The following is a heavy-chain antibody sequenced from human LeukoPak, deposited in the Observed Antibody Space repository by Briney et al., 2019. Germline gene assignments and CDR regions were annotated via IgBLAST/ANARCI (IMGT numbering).Heavy chain of an antibody. CDR2: MNPNSGNT. CDR3: ARDMAVAGTLGNWFDP. D-gene: IGHD6-19*01. V-gene: IGHV1-8*03. CDR1: GYTFTSYD. J-gene: IGHJ5*02. Sequence: ASVKVSCKASGYTFTSYDINWVRQATGQGLEWMGWMNPNSGNTGYAQKFQGRVTITADESTSTAYMELSSLRSEDTAVYYCARDMAVAGTLGNWFDPWGQGTLVTVSS.